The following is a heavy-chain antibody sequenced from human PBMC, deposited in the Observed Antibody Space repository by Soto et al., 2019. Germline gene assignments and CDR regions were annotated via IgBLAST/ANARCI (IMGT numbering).Heavy chain of an antibody. Sequence: ASVKVSCKASGYTFTSYDINWVRQATGQGLEWMGWMNANSGKTGYAQKFQGRVTMTRDTSISTAYMELSSLTSEDTAVYYCARSKIAYWYFDLWGRGTLVTVSS. D-gene: IGHD2-21*01. CDR2: MNANSGKT. V-gene: IGHV1-8*01. J-gene: IGHJ2*01. CDR1: GYTFTSYD. CDR3: ARSKIAYWYFDL.